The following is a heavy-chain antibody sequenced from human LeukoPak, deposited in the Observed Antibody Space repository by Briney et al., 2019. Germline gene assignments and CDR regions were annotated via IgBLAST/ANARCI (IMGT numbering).Heavy chain of an antibody. CDR1: GFTFSSYS. CDR3: ARDGYPCRGGSCSKVNAFYI. CDR2: ISSSRSYI. Sequence: PGGSLRLSCAASGFTFSSYSMNWVRQAPGKGLEWDSSISSSRSYIYYADSVKGRFTISRDNAKNSLYLQMNSLRAEDTAVYYCARDGYPCRGGSCSKVNAFYIWGQGTMVTVSS. D-gene: IGHD2-15*01. V-gene: IGHV3-21*01. J-gene: IGHJ3*02.